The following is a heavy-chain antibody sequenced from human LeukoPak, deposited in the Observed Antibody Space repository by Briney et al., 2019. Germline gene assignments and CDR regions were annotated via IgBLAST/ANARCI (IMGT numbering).Heavy chain of an antibody. Sequence: GGSLRLSCAASGFTFSRYSMNWVRQAPGKGLEWVSSISSSSSYIYYADSVKGRFTISRDNAKNSLYLQMNSLRAEDTAVYYCEREIKYYYDSRGYLRFDYWGQGTLVTVSS. CDR2: ISSSSSYI. J-gene: IGHJ4*02. D-gene: IGHD3-22*01. CDR1: GFTFSRYS. V-gene: IGHV3-21*01. CDR3: EREIKYYYDSRGYLRFDY.